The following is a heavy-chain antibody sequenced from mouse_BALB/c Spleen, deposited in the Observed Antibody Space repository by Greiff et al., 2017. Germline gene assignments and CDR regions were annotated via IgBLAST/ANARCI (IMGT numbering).Heavy chain of an antibody. CDR1: GFTFSSYT. CDR2: ISSGGSYT. CDR3: TRDPHYYGSSPYAMDY. D-gene: IGHD1-1*01. Sequence: EVNVVESGGGLVKPGGSLKLSCAASGFTFSSYTMSWVRQTPEKRLEWVATISSGGSYTYYPDSVKGRFTISRDNAKNTLYLQMSSLKSEDTAMYYCTRDPHYYGSSPYAMDYWGQGTSVTVSS. V-gene: IGHV5-6-4*01. J-gene: IGHJ4*01.